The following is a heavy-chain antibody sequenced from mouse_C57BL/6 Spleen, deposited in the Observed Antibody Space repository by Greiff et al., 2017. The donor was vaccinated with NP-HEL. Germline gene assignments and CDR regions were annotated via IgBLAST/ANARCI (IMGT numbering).Heavy chain of an antibody. CDR3: ARHVDWDGGAWFAY. Sequence: EVNVVESGGDLVKPGGSLKLSCAASGFTFSSYGMSWVRQTPDKRLEWVATISSGGSYTYYPDSVKGRFTISRDNAKNTLYLQMSSLKSEDTAMYYCARHVDWDGGAWFAYWGQGTLVTVSA. V-gene: IGHV5-6*01. CDR2: ISSGGSYT. CDR1: GFTFSSYG. J-gene: IGHJ3*01. D-gene: IGHD4-1*01.